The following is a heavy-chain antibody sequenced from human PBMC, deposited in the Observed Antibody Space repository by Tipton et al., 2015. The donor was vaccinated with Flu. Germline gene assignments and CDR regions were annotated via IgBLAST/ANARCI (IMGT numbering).Heavy chain of an antibody. V-gene: IGHV3-21*01. CDR2: ISSSSSYI. CDR1: GFTFSSYS. CDR3: ARVVGPPAFDI. D-gene: IGHD1-26*01. J-gene: IGHJ3*02. Sequence: AASGFTFSSYSMNWVRQAPGKGLEWVSSISSSSSYIYYADSVKGRFTISRDNAKNSLYLQMNSLRAEDTAVYYCARVVGPPAFDIWGQGTMVTVSS.